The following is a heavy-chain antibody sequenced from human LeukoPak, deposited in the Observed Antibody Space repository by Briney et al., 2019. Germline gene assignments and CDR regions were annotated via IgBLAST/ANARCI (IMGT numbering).Heavy chain of an antibody. CDR1: GESINPYY. CDR3: ARSFLDYMDV. V-gene: IGHV4-4*07. CDR2: IYKSGTT. J-gene: IGHJ6*03. Sequence: SETLSLTCTVSGESINPYYWNWIRQSAGKGQEWIGHIYKSGTTNFNPSLTSRVTMSLDTSRNQFSLKLRSVTAADTAVYFCARSFLDYMDVWGKGTTVTVSS. D-gene: IGHD2/OR15-2a*01.